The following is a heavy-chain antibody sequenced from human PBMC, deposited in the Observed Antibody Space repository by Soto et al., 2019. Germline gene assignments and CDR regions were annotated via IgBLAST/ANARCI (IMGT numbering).Heavy chain of an antibody. Sequence: LEILSLTCTVSGASIISSSYYWGWIRQPPGKGLEYIGNIYYSGSTYYNPSLKSRVIISVDTSKNQFSLILSSVTSADTAVYYCARDQLSSGLYVWFDPWGQGTLVTVSS. V-gene: IGHV4-39*07. D-gene: IGHD6-25*01. J-gene: IGHJ5*02. CDR1: GASIISSSYY. CDR3: ARDQLSSGLYVWFDP. CDR2: IYYSGST.